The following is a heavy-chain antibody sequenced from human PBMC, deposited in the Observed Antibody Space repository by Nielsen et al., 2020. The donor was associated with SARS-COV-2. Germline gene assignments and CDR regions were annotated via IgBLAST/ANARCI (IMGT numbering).Heavy chain of an antibody. V-gene: IGHV3-9*01. D-gene: IGHD7-27*01. CDR2: ISWNSGSI. CDR3: AKDTGDYFDY. Sequence: SCAASGFTFDDYAMHWVRQDPGKGLEWVSGISWNSGSIGYADSVKGRFTISRDNAKNSLYLQMNSLRAEDTALYYCAKDTGDYFDYWGQGTLVTVSS. CDR1: GFTFDDYA. J-gene: IGHJ4*02.